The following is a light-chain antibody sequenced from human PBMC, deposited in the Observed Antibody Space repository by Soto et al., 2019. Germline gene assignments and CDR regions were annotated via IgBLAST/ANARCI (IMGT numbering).Light chain of an antibody. J-gene: IGKJ1*01. CDR1: QSINSW. CDR2: KAS. Sequence: DIQMTQSPSTLSASVGDRVTITCRASQSINSWLAWYQQKSGKAPKLLIYKASSLESEVPSRFSGSGSGTEFTPTITSLQPDDFATYYCQQYQSYSQFGQGTKVEMK. CDR3: QQYQSYSQ. V-gene: IGKV1-5*03.